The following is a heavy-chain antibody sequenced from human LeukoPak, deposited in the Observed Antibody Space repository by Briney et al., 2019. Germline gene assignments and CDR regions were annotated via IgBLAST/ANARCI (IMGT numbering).Heavy chain of an antibody. D-gene: IGHD2-15*01. V-gene: IGHV4-39*01. CDR3: ARHVVVAAYLGNWFDP. CDR1: GGSISSGDYY. Sequence: PSQTLSLTCTVSGGSISSGDYYWSWIRQPPGKGLEWIGSIYYSGSTYYNPSLKSRVTISVDTSKNQFSLKLSSVTAADTAVYYCARHVVVAAYLGNWFDPWGQGTLVTVSS. J-gene: IGHJ5*02. CDR2: IYYSGST.